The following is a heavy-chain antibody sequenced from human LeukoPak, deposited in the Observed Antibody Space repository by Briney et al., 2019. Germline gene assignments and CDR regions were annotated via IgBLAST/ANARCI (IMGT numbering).Heavy chain of an antibody. V-gene: IGHV3-30*01. CDR1: GFTFSSYA. D-gene: IGHD3-16*02. CDR2: ISYDGSNK. J-gene: IGHJ4*02. Sequence: PGGSLRLSCAASGFTFSSYAMHWVRQAPGKGLEWVAVISYDGSNKYYADSVKGRFTISRDNSKSTLYLQMNSLRAEDTAVYYCARDALRGYLDYWGQGTLVTVSS. CDR3: ARDALRGYLDY.